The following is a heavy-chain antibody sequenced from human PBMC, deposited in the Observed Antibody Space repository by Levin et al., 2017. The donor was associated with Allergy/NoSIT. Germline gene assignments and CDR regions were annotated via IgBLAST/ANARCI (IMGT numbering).Heavy chain of an antibody. CDR3: ARGRATMVRGALDY. CDR2: INHSGST. D-gene: IGHD3-10*01. Sequence: SETLSLTCAVYGGSFSGYYWSWIRQPPGKGLEWIGEINHSGSTNYNPSLKSRVTISVDTSKNQFSLKLSSVTAADTAVYYCARGRATMVRGALDYWGQGTLVTVSS. J-gene: IGHJ4*02. V-gene: IGHV4-34*01. CDR1: GGSFSGYY.